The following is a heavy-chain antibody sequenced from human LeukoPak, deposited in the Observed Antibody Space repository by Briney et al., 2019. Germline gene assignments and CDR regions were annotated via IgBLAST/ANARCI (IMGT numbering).Heavy chain of an antibody. V-gene: IGHV3-49*04. CDR1: GFSFGVYA. Sequence: PGRSLRLSCTESGFSFGVYAMSWGRQAPGKGLEWVGFIRSKAYGGTTEYAASVKGRFTISRDDSKSIAYLQMNSLKTEDTAVYYCMRSYYDFWSGSPPDAFDIWGQGTMVIFSS. D-gene: IGHD3-3*01. CDR3: MRSYYDFWSGSPPDAFDI. CDR2: IRSKAYGGTT. J-gene: IGHJ3*02.